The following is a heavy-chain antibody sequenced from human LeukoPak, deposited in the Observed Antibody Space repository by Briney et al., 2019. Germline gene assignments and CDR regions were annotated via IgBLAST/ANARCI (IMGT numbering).Heavy chain of an antibody. D-gene: IGHD6-19*01. CDR2: IYYSGTT. CDR1: GGSISPYY. Sequence: SETLSLTCIVSGGSISPYYWSWIRQPPGKGLEGIGYIYYSGTTNYNPSLKSRVTISVDTSKNQFSLKLNSVTAADTAVYYCARHLAGRIFTFDYWGQGTLVTVSS. CDR3: ARHLAGRIFTFDY. V-gene: IGHV4-59*01. J-gene: IGHJ4*02.